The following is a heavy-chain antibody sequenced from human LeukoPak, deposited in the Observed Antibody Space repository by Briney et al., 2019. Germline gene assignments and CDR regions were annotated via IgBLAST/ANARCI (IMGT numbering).Heavy chain of an antibody. CDR3: AHRPPQSRDSSGYYRHWFDP. V-gene: IGHV2-5*01. CDR2: IYWHDDK. D-gene: IGHD3-22*01. J-gene: IGHJ5*02. Sequence: ESGPTLVNPTQTLTLTCTFSGFSLSTSGVGVGWIRQPPGKALEWLALIYWHDDKRYSPSLKSRLTITKDTSKNQVVLTMTNMDPVDTATYHCAHRPPQSRDSSGYYRHWFDPWGQGTLVTVSS. CDR1: GFSLSTSGVG.